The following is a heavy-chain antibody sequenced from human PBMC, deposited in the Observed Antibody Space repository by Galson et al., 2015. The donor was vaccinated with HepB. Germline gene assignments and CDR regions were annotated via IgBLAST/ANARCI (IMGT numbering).Heavy chain of an antibody. V-gene: IGHV3-7*03. CDR3: ASPPAHCGGDCYVWYFEF. CDR2: IKRDGSET. Sequence: SLRLSCAASGFTRRSSWMSWVRQAPGKGLEWVANIKRDGSETFYVDSVKGRFTVSSDDANNSLYLQINSLRTEDTAAYYCASPPAHCGGDCYVWYFEFWGRGTLVTVSS. D-gene: IGHD2-21*02. CDR1: GFTRRSSW. J-gene: IGHJ2*01.